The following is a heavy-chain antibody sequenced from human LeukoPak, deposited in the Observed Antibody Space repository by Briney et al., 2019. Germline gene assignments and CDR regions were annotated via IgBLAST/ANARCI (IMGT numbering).Heavy chain of an antibody. CDR2: ISVSGVTT. CDR3: AKGWTKYCTGGNCYSPLYYFDY. Sequence: PGGSLRLSCAASGFTFSSYAMNWVRQAPGKGLEWVSGISVSGVTTHYADSVKGRFTISRDNSKNTLYLQMNSLRADGTAVYYCAKGWTKYCTGGNCYSPLYYFDYWGQGTLVTVSS. CDR1: GFTFSSYA. D-gene: IGHD2-15*01. J-gene: IGHJ4*02. V-gene: IGHV3-23*01.